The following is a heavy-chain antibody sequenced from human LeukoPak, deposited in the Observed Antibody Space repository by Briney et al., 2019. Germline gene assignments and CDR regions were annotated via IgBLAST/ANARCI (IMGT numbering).Heavy chain of an antibody. Sequence: GGSLRLSCVGSRFTFSDYAMSWVRQAPGKGLEWVSGISGNGGGTYYVDSVRGRFTISRDDSKNTLYLQMNRLRVEDTARYYCAKGSEYYDSSGYRDYWGQGTLVTVSS. J-gene: IGHJ4*02. CDR3: AKGSEYYDSSGYRDY. V-gene: IGHV3-23*01. CDR1: RFTFSDYA. CDR2: ISGNGGGT. D-gene: IGHD3-22*01.